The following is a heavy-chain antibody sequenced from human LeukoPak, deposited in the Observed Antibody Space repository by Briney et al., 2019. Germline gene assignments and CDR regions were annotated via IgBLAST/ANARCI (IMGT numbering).Heavy chain of an antibody. CDR3: ARDGRTGFFDY. D-gene: IGHD1-1*01. V-gene: IGHV4-59*01. CDR2: IFNTGST. J-gene: IGHJ4*02. CDR1: GASIRSYY. Sequence: KSSETLSLTCTVSGASIRSYYWNWIRQTPGKGLEWIGYIFNTGSTNYNPSLRSRVTISLDTSQNQFSLRPSSVTTADTAVYYCARDGRTGFFDYWGQGNLVTVSS.